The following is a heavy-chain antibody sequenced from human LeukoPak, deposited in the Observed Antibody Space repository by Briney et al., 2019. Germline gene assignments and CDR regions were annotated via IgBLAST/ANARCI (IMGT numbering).Heavy chain of an antibody. CDR1: GFTFDDYA. V-gene: IGHV3-9*03. Sequence: PGGSLRLSCAASGFTFDDYAMHWVRQAPGKGLEWVSGINWNSGTIGYADSVKGRFTISRDNAKNSLYLQMNSPRAEDMALYYCAKGSCSSTSCYVLFDPWGQGTLVTVSS. CDR3: AKGSCSSTSCYVLFDP. CDR2: INWNSGTI. J-gene: IGHJ5*02. D-gene: IGHD2-2*01.